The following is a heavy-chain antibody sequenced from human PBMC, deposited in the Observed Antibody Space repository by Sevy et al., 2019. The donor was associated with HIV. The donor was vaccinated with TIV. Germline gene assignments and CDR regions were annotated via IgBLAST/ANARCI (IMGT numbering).Heavy chain of an antibody. D-gene: IGHD2-8*01. CDR2: ARNDGSNK. CDR3: ARGRKTTEEWLEELDYYYGLDV. CDR1: GFSLTTSD. V-gene: IGHV3-30*02. Sequence: GGSLRLSCAASGFSLTTSDMHWVRQAPGKGLEWVACARNDGSNKYYADSVRDRFTISGDSPKNTLYLQMNSLRDEDTAIYYCARGRKTTEEWLEELDYYYGLDVWGQGTTVTVSS. J-gene: IGHJ6*02.